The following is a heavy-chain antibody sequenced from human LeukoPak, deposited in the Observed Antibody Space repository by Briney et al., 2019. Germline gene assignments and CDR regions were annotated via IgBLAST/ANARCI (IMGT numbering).Heavy chain of an antibody. CDR1: GGTFSSYA. Sequence: SVKVSCKASGGTFSSYAISWVRQAPGQGLEWMGRIIPILGIANYAQKFQGRVTITADKSTSTAYMELSSLRSEDTAVNYCARVPRVATINNWFDPWGQGTLVTVSS. CDR2: IIPILGIA. CDR3: ARVPRVATINNWFDP. D-gene: IGHD5-12*01. J-gene: IGHJ5*02. V-gene: IGHV1-69*04.